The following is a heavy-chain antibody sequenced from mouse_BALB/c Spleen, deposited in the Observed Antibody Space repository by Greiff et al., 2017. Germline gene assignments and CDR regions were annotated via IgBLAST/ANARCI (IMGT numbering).Heavy chain of an antibody. Sequence: EVKLEESGPGLVKPSQSLSLTCSVTGYSITSGYYWNWIRQFPGNKLEWMGYISYDGSNNYNPSLKNRISITRDTSKNQFFLKLNSVTTEDTATYYCARDYDYTTGFAYWGQGTLVTVSA. CDR1: GYSITSGYY. CDR2: ISYDGSN. V-gene: IGHV3-6*02. D-gene: IGHD2-4*01. CDR3: ARDYDYTTGFAY. J-gene: IGHJ3*01.